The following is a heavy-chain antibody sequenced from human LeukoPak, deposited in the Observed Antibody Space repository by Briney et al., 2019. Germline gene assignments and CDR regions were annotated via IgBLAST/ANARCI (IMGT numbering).Heavy chain of an antibody. CDR2: ISGSGGST. CDR3: ARDRAYKSFDY. V-gene: IGHV3-23*01. D-gene: IGHD1-1*01. Sequence: PGGSLRLSCAASGFTFSNYAMSWVRQAPGKGLEWVASISGSGGSTYYADSVKGRFTISRDNSKNTLYLQMNSLRAEDSALYYCARDRAYKSFDYWGQGTLVTVSS. CDR1: GFTFSNYA. J-gene: IGHJ4*02.